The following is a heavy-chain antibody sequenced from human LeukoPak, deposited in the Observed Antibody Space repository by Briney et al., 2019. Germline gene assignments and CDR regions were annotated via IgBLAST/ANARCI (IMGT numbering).Heavy chain of an antibody. V-gene: IGHV3-30*02. D-gene: IGHD6-19*01. CDR3: ARILDSAWGELGY. J-gene: IGHJ4*02. Sequence: RGGSLRLSCAASGFTFSSYGMHWVRQAPGKGLEWVAFIRYDGSNKYYADSVKGRFTISRDNSKNTLYLQMNSLRAEDTAVYYCARILDSAWGELGYWGQGTLVTVSS. CDR1: GFTFSSYG. CDR2: IRYDGSNK.